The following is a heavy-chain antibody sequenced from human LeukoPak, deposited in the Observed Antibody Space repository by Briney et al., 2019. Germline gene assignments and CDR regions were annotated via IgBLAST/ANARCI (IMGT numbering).Heavy chain of an antibody. CDR2: ISAYNGNT. D-gene: IGHD3-10*01. Sequence: ASVKVSCKASGYTFTSYGISWVRQAPGQGLEWMGWISAYNGNTNYAQKLQGRVTMTTDTSTSTAYMELRSLRSDDTAVYYCARDSGLLAVLGVINGINYWGQGTLVTVSS. J-gene: IGHJ4*02. CDR3: ARDSGLLAVLGVINGINY. V-gene: IGHV1-18*01. CDR1: GYTFTSYG.